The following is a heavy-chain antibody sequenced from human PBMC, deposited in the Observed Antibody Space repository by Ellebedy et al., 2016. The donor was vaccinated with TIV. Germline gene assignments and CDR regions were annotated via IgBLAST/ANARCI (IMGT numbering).Heavy chain of an antibody. CDR2: IHPGESDT. D-gene: IGHD2-15*01. V-gene: IGHV5-51*01. J-gene: IGHJ4*02. Sequence: PGGSLRLSCKGSGYNFNSYLIAWVRQMPGKGLEWMGIIHPGESDTRYSPSFQGQVTISADKSLGTAYLQWSSLKASDTAMYYCARLERVVEAFDYWGQGTLVTVSS. CDR3: ARLERVVEAFDY. CDR1: GYNFNSYL.